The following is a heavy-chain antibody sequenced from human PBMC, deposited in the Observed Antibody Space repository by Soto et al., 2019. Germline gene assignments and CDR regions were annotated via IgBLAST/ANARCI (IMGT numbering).Heavy chain of an antibody. CDR2: ITGDSSSI. J-gene: IGHJ4*02. D-gene: IGHD4-17*01. CDR1: GVTFSLYS. V-gene: IGHV3-48*01. CDR3: ARDAGVTSFDC. Sequence: EVQLVESGGGLVQPGGSLRLSCAASGVTFSLYSMHWVRQAPGKGLESISYITGDSSSIYYAGSVKGRFTISRDNAKNSVYLQMSSLTAEDTAVYFCARDAGVTSFDCWGQGTLVTVSS.